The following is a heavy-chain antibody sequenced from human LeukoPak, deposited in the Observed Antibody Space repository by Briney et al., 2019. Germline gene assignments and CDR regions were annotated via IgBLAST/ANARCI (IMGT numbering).Heavy chain of an antibody. CDR1: GFTFSSYG. D-gene: IGHD1-7*01. CDR2: IWYDGSNK. CDR3: ARGLRSITGTTLYFDY. Sequence: GGSLRLSCAASGFTFSSYGMHWVRQAPGKGLEGGAVIWYDGSNKYYADSVKGRFTISTDNSKNTLDLQMNSLRAEDTAVYYCARGLRSITGTTLYFDYWGQGTLVTVSS. J-gene: IGHJ4*02. V-gene: IGHV3-33*01.